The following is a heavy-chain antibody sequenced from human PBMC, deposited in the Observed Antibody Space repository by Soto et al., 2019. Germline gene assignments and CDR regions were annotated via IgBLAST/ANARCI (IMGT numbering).Heavy chain of an antibody. Sequence: GGSLRLSCTASGFTFSNYAMSWVRQAPGKGLEWVSTFSSGGGGTYYADSVKGRFTISRDNAKNSLYLQMSSLRAEDTAVYYCAKYTAPYYIYYYMAVCGQGTTVPVSS. CDR3: AKYTAPYYIYYYMAV. D-gene: IGHD5-18*01. V-gene: IGHV3-23*01. CDR1: GFTFSNYA. CDR2: FSSGGGGT. J-gene: IGHJ6*03.